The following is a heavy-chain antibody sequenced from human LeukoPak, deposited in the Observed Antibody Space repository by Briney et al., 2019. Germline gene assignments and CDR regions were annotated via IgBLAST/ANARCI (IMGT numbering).Heavy chain of an antibody. J-gene: IGHJ1*01. D-gene: IGHD3-3*01. Sequence: GASVKVSCKVSGYTLTELSMHWVRQAPGKGLEWMGGFDPEDGETIYAQKFRGSVTITEDTSTDTAYMALISLRSEDTAVYYCATFDILSSITIFGVVRKDAEYFQHWGQGTLVTVSS. CDR2: FDPEDGET. CDR1: GYTLTELS. V-gene: IGHV1-24*01. CDR3: ATFDILSSITIFGVVRKDAEYFQH.